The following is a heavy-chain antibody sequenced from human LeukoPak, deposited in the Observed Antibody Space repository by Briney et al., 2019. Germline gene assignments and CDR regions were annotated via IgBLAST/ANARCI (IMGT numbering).Heavy chain of an antibody. Sequence: ASVKVSCKASGYTFTSYGISWVRQAPGQGLEWMGWISAYNGNTNYAQKLQGRVTMTTDTSTSTAYTELRSLRSDDTAVYYCAREVVGATSYYYYYMDVWGKGTTVTVSS. CDR2: ISAYNGNT. D-gene: IGHD1-26*01. CDR1: GYTFTSYG. J-gene: IGHJ6*03. CDR3: AREVVGATSYYYYYMDV. V-gene: IGHV1-18*01.